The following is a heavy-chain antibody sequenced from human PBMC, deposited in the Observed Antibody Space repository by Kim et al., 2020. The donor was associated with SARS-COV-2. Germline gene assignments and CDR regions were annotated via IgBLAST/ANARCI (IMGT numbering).Heavy chain of an antibody. V-gene: IGHV1-2*02. CDR3: VRDPKAEDVDFDY. CDR1: GYTFSEYY. D-gene: IGHD2-15*01. CDR2: IYPGDGGT. Sequence: ASVKVSCTAXGYTFSEYYIHWVRQVPGEGLEWMGWIYPGDGGTRYAQKLEGRVTITSDRSINTAYMELNGLQSDDTAVYYCVRDPKAEDVDFDYWGQGTLVSVSS. J-gene: IGHJ4*02.